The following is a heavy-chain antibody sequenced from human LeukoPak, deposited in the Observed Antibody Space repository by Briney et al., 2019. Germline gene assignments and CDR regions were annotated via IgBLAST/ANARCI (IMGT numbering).Heavy chain of an antibody. CDR1: GYTFTIYD. J-gene: IGHJ4*02. V-gene: IGHV1-8*01. CDR2: MNPNSGGT. CDR3: ARDANDYLDY. Sequence: ASVKVSCKASGYTFTIYDINWVRQAPGQGLEWVGWMNPNSGGTVYAQNFQGRVTMTRDTSTSTVYMELSSLRSEDTAVYYCARDANDYLDYWGQGTLVTVSS.